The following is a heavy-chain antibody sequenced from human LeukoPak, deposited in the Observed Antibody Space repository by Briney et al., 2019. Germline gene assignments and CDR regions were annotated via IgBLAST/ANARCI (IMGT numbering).Heavy chain of an antibody. Sequence: GGSLRLSCAASGFTFSSYAMHWVRQAPGKGLEWVAVISYDGSNKYYADSVKGRFTISRDNSKNTLYLQMNSLRAEDTAVYYCARDAQETRTFDIWGQGTMVTVSS. CDR2: ISYDGSNK. CDR3: ARDAQETRTFDI. J-gene: IGHJ3*02. CDR1: GFTFSSYA. D-gene: IGHD4-11*01. V-gene: IGHV3-30-3*01.